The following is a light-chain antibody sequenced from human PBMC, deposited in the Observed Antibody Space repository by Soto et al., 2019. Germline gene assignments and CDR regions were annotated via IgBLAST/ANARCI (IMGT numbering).Light chain of an antibody. J-gene: IGLJ3*02. V-gene: IGLV3-25*02. Sequence: SYELTQPPSVSVSPGQTARITCSGDALPKQNAYWYQQNPGQAPLLLIYKDSERPSGIPERFSGSSSGTTVTLTISGVQAEDEADYYCQSADSTGTLNWVFGGGTKLTVL. CDR1: ALPKQN. CDR3: QSADSTGTLNWV. CDR2: KDS.